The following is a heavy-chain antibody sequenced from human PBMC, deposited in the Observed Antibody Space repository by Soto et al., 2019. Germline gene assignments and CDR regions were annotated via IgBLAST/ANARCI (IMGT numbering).Heavy chain of an antibody. Sequence: GGSLRLSCGGSGFTFSSYGMHWVRQAPGKGLEWVAVISYDGSNKYYADSVKGRFTISRDNSKNTLYLQMNSLRAEDTAVYYCAKDPSYAAPKTYYYDSSGYYYWGQGTLVTVSS. J-gene: IGHJ4*02. CDR3: AKDPSYAAPKTYYYDSSGYYY. CDR1: GFTFSSYG. D-gene: IGHD3-22*01. V-gene: IGHV3-30*18. CDR2: ISYDGSNK.